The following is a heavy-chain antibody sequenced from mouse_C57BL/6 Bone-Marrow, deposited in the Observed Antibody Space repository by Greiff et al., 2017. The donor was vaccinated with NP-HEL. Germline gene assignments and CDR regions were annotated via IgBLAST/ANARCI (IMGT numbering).Heavy chain of an antibody. Sequence: EVKVVESGAELVKPGASVKLSCTASGFNITDYYMHWVKQRTEQGLEWIGRIDPEDGETKYVPKFQGKATITADTSSNTAYLQLSSLTSEDAAVYYCAVSLRDYFDYGGQGTTLTVSS. D-gene: IGHD2-4*01. CDR1: GFNITDYY. CDR3: AVSLRDYFDY. CDR2: IDPEDGET. J-gene: IGHJ2*01. V-gene: IGHV14-2*01.